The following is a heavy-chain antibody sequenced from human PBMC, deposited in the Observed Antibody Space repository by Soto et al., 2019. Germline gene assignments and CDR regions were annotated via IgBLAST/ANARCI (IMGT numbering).Heavy chain of an antibody. Sequence: GDALRLPCAASGLTLSSVWMSWVRQAPGKGPEWVASVNQDGSNKQYVDSVKGRFTISRDNAENSLYLQMNSLRAEDTAVYYCARDYRADWGPGTLVTVSS. CDR3: ARDYRAD. J-gene: IGHJ4*02. D-gene: IGHD1-26*01. CDR1: GLTLSSVW. V-gene: IGHV3-7*01. CDR2: VNQDGSNK.